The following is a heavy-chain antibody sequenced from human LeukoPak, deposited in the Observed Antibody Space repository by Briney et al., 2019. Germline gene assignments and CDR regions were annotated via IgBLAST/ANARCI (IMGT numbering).Heavy chain of an antibody. V-gene: IGHV3-53*01. Sequence: GGSLRLSCAASGFTVSTNYMTWVRQAPGKGLEWVSVVYRDGNTAYADSVKGRFSISRDNSKNTLYLQMNSLRAEDTAVYYCARAVYYETGGYYSTPMYYYNKIDVWGQGTTVTVSS. CDR1: GFTVSTNY. CDR3: ARAVYYETGGYYSTPMYYYNKIDV. J-gene: IGHJ6*02. D-gene: IGHD3-22*01. CDR2: VYRDGNT.